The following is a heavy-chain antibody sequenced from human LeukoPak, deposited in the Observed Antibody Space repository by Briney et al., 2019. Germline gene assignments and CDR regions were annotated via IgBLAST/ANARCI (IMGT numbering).Heavy chain of an antibody. Sequence: GGSLRLSCAASGFTFSSFEMSWVRQAPGKGLEWVSAISGSGGSAYYADSVKGRFTISRDNSRNSLSLQMNSLRAEDTALYYCAKTGYSSGWYRIWDYWGQGTLVSVSS. CDR3: AKTGYSSGWYRIWDY. D-gene: IGHD6-19*01. V-gene: IGHV3-23*01. CDR1: GFTFSSFE. J-gene: IGHJ4*02. CDR2: ISGSGGSA.